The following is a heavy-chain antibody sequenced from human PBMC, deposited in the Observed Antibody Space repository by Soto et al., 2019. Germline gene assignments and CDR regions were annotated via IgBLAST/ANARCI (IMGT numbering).Heavy chain of an antibody. D-gene: IGHD6-13*01. CDR3: VRDRTTVAAAGYLDY. CDR2: ISYDGSNK. Sequence: PGGSLRLSCAASGFTFSSYAMHWVRQAPGKGLEWVAVISYDGSNKYYADSVKGRFTISRDNSKNTLYLQMNSLRAEDTAVYYCVRDRTTVAAAGYLDYWGQGTLVTVSS. J-gene: IGHJ4*02. V-gene: IGHV3-30-3*01. CDR1: GFTFSSYA.